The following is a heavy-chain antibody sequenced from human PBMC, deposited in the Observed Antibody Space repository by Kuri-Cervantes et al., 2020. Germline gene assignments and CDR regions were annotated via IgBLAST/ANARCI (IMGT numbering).Heavy chain of an antibody. V-gene: IGHV4-61*02. Sequence: SETLSLTCTVSGGSISSGSYYWSWIRQPAGKGLEWIGRIYTSGSTNYNPSLKSRVTISVDTSKNQFSLKLSSVTAADTAVYYCARQGPEDGVLGTFDYWGQGTLVTVSS. D-gene: IGHD3-3*01. CDR3: ARQGPEDGVLGTFDY. CDR2: IYTSGST. CDR1: GGSISSGSYY. J-gene: IGHJ4*02.